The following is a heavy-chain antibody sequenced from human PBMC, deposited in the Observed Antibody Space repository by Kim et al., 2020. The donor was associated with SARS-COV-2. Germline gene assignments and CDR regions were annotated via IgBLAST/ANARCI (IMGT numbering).Heavy chain of an antibody. CDR2: INANNGGS. J-gene: IGHJ5*02. CDR1: AYDFIAYH. D-gene: IGHD1-7*01. V-gene: IGHV1-2*06. Sequence: ASVKVSCKASAYDFIAYHIHWVRQAPGQGLEYMGRINANNGGSSYTQKFQCRVTMTSDTSIRTAYMELRNLTSDDTAVYFCAKDSVGEANYFDPWGQGTLVTVSS. CDR3: AKDSVGEANYFDP.